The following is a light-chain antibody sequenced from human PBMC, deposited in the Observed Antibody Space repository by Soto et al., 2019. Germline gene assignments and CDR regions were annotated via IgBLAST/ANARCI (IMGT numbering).Light chain of an antibody. Sequence: QSVLTQPPSVSVAPGQTVTISCSGSSSNIGAGYDVHWYQQLPGKVPKLVIYDTFNRPSGVPDRFSGSKSGTSASLAITGLQAEDEADYYCQAYDNSLGVSVLFGGGTKLTVL. CDR3: QAYDNSLGVSVL. CDR1: SSNIGAGYD. CDR2: DTF. V-gene: IGLV1-40*01. J-gene: IGLJ3*02.